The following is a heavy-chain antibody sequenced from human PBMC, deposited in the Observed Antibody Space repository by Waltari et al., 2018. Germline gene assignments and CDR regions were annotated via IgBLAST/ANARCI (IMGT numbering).Heavy chain of an antibody. CDR3: ARDFSYGSVDY. V-gene: IGHV1-2*02. CDR1: GYSFSDSF. CDR2: IDPDAGGT. D-gene: IGHD5-18*01. J-gene: IGHJ4*02. Sequence: QVQLVQSGAEVKKPGASVKVACKASGYSFSDSFIHWVRQAPGQGLGFMGWIDPDAGGTNYPQRFQGRVAMTSDASISTVYMELSGLRSDDTAVYYCARDFSYGSVDYWGQGTLVTVSS.